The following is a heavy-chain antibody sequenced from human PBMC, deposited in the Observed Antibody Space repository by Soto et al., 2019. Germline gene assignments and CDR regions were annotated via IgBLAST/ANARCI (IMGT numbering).Heavy chain of an antibody. CDR2: ISSNGLNT. Sequence: GGSLRLSCSASGFTFSSYTLHWVRQAPGRGLEYVSAISSNGLNTYYADSVKGRFTISRDNSKNTLYLQMSSLRTEDTAVYYCVKDGINYYDSSGYWAYWGQGTQVTVSS. CDR3: VKDGINYYDSSGYWAY. V-gene: IGHV3-64D*06. J-gene: IGHJ4*02. CDR1: GFTFSSYT. D-gene: IGHD3-22*01.